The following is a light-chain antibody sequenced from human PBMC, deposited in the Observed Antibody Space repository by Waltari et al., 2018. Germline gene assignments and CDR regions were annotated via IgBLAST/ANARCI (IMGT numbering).Light chain of an antibody. V-gene: IGLV1-44*01. CDR3: AAWDDSLHGPI. Sequence: QSVMTQPPSASGTPGQRVTISCSGSSSNIRGNTVNWYQHLPGTAPQLPIYSDDQRPAGAPDRFSGSKSGTSASLAISGLQSEDEADYYCAAWDDSLHGPIFGTGTKVTVL. CDR2: SDD. J-gene: IGLJ1*01. CDR1: SSNIRGNT.